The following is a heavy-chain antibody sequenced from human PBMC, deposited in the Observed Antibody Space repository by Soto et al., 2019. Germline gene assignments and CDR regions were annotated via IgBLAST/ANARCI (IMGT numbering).Heavy chain of an antibody. D-gene: IGHD5-18*01. Sequence: QVQLVQSEAEVKKPGSSVKVSCQASGGFFSSNAISWVRQAPGQGLEWMGGILPIFHTTHYAQKFQGRVTITADESTSTAYMELSSLKSEDTALYYCATGGRGYSSAPRFYFEYWGQGTLVPVSS. CDR3: ATGGRGYSSAPRFYFEY. V-gene: IGHV1-69*01. CDR1: GGFFSSNA. CDR2: ILPIFHTT. J-gene: IGHJ4*02.